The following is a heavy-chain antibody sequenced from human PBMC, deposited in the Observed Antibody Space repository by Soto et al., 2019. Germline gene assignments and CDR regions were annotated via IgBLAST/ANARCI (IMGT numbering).Heavy chain of an antibody. V-gene: IGHV4-34*01. CDR1: GGSFSGYY. J-gene: IGHJ6*02. Sequence: QVQLQQWGAGLLKPSETLSLTCAVYGGSFSGYYWSWIRQPPGKGLEWIGEINHSGSTNYNPSLKSRVTISVDTSKNQFALKLSSVTAADTAVYYCARGYGSGMWYYGMDVWGQGTTVTVSS. CDR3: ARGYGSGMWYYGMDV. D-gene: IGHD3-10*01. CDR2: INHSGST.